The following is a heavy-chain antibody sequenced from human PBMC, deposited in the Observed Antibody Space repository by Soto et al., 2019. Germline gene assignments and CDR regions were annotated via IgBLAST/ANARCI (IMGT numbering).Heavy chain of an antibody. CDR3: AREGYGDYGYYSYGMDA. CDR1: DGSIIGGGDY. D-gene: IGHD4-17*01. J-gene: IGHJ6*02. V-gene: IGHV4-30-4*01. CDR2: IYYSGST. Sequence: ASVIQSLTKTVSDGSIIGGGDYWSWNSPPPGKGLEWIGYIYYSGSTYYNPSLKSRVTISVDTSKNQFSLKLSSVTAADTAVYYCAREGYGDYGYYSYGMDAWGQGTTVTSP.